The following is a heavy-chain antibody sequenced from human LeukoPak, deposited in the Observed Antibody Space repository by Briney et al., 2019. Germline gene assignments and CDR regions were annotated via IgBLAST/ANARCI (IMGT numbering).Heavy chain of an antibody. J-gene: IGHJ6*02. CDR3: IRGAASGSYYGFDV. D-gene: IGHD1-26*01. V-gene: IGHV3-73*01. CDR2: TRSKANNYAT. CDR1: GFTFSGST. Sequence: GGSLRLSCAASGFTFSGSTMHWVRQASGKGLEWVGRTRSKANNYATAYATSVKGRFTLSRDDSKNTAYLQMNSLKTEDTAVYYCIRGAASGSYYGFDVWGQGATVTVSS.